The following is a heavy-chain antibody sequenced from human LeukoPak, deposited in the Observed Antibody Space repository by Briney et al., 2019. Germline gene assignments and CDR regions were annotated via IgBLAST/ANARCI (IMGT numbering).Heavy chain of an antibody. CDR1: GFTFSSYG. V-gene: IGHV3-33*01. J-gene: IGHJ5*02. CDR2: IWYDGSNK. Sequence: PGGSLRLSCAASGFTFSSYGVHWVRQAPGKGLEWVAVIWYDGSNKYYADSVKGRFTISRDNSKNTLYLQMNSLRAEDTAVYYCARLYGTYPGWFDPWGQGTLVTVSS. D-gene: IGHD4-17*01. CDR3: ARLYGTYPGWFDP.